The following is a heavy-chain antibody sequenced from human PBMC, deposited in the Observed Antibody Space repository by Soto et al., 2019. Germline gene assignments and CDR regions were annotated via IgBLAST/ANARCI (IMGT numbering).Heavy chain of an antibody. CDR3: ARVITVTTYYYYYYMDV. Sequence: EVQLVESGGGLVQPGGSLRLSCAASGFTVSSNYMSWFRQAPGKGLEWVSVIYSGGSTYYADSVKGRFTISRDNSKNTLYLQMNSLRAEDTAVYYCARVITVTTYYYYYYMDVWGKGTTVTVSS. CDR1: GFTVSSNY. D-gene: IGHD4-4*01. CDR2: IYSGGST. V-gene: IGHV3-66*01. J-gene: IGHJ6*03.